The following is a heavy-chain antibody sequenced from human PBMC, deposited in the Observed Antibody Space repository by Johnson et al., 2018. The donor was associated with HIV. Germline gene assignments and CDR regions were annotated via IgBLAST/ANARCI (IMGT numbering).Heavy chain of an antibody. CDR2: ISYDGSNN. J-gene: IGHJ3*02. D-gene: IGHD4-17*01. V-gene: IGHV3-30*18. Sequence: VQLVESGGGVVQPGRSLRLSCAASGFTFSSYGMHWVRQAPGKGLEWVAVISYDGSNNYYADSVKGRFTISRDNSKNTLYLQMNSLRAEDTAVYYCAKGNGDRSAFDIWGQGTMVTVSS. CDR1: GFTFSSYG. CDR3: AKGNGDRSAFDI.